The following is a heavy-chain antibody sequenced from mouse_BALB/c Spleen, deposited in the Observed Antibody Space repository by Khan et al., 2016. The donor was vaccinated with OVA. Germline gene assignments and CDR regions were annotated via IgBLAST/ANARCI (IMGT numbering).Heavy chain of an antibody. CDR1: GFSLTSYG. CDR2: IWSDGHT. D-gene: IGHD2-1*01. CDR3: ARHGYYGNYGPYFDV. J-gene: IGHJ1*01. Sequence: VQLQESGPGLVAPSQSLSITCTISGFSLTSYGVHWVRQPPGKGLEWLVVIWSDGHTTYNSALKSRLNISKDNSKSQVFLKMNSLQTDDTAMYYCARHGYYGNYGPYFDVWGAGTSVTVSS. V-gene: IGHV2-6-1*01.